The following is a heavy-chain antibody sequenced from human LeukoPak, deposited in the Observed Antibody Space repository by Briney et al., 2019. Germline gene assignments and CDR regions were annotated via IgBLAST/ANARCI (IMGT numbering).Heavy chain of an antibody. D-gene: IGHD5-12*01. CDR1: GGSISGYS. J-gene: IGHJ4*02. CDR2: IYYSGDT. CDR3: ARGVATVFDY. V-gene: IGHV4-59*12. Sequence: SETLSLTCTVSGGSISGYSWSWIRQPPGRGLEWIGYIYYSGDTNYNPSLKSRVTISVDTSKNQLSLKLSSVTAADTAVYYCARGVATVFDYWGQGALVTVSS.